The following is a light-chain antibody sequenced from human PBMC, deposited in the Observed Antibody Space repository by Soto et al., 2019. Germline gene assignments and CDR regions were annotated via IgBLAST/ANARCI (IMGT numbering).Light chain of an antibody. J-gene: IGKJ1*01. CDR2: KAS. Sequence: DIQMTQSPATLSASVGDRVTITCRASQSISSWLAWYQQKPGKAPKLLIYKASSLESGVPSRFSGSGSGTEFTLPISSLQYEDFAVYYCQQYNNWPPKWPFGQGPRWIS. CDR3: QQYNNWPPKWP. V-gene: IGKV1-5*03. CDR1: QSISSW.